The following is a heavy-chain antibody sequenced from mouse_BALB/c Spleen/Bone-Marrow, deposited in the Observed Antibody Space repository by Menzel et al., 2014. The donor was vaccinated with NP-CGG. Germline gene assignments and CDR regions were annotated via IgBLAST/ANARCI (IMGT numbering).Heavy chain of an antibody. CDR1: GFTFSSFG. D-gene: IGHD2-14*01. V-gene: IGHV5-17*02. J-gene: IGHJ2*01. CDR2: ISSGSSTI. CDR3: ARDVPLYDVGYFDY. Sequence: EGQLQQSGGGLVQPGGSRKLSCAASGFTFSSFGMHWVRQAPEKGLEWVAYISSGSSTIYYADTVKGRFTISRDNPKNTLFLQMTSLRSEDTAMYYCARDVPLYDVGYFDYWGQGTTLTASS.